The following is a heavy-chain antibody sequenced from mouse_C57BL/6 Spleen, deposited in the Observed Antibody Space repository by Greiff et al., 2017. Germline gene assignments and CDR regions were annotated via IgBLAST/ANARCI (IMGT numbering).Heavy chain of an antibody. D-gene: IGHD1-1*01. V-gene: IGHV1-50*01. Sequence: QVQLKQPGAELVKPGASVKLSCKASGYTFTSYWMQWVKQRPGQGLEWIGEIDPSDSYTNYNQKFKGKATLTVDTSSSTAYMQLSSLTSEDSAVYYCARWGYGSRGGYWGQGTTLTVSS. CDR1: GYTFTSYW. CDR3: ARWGYGSRGGY. CDR2: IDPSDSYT. J-gene: IGHJ2*01.